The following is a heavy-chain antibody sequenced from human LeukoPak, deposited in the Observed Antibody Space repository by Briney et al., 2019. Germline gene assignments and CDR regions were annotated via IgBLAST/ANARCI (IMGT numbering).Heavy chain of an antibody. V-gene: IGHV4-59*01. CDR1: GNSISNNY. CDR2: IYDSGST. Sequence: PSETLSLTCSVSGNSISNNYWGWIRQPPGKGLEWIGYIYDSGSTSYNPSLKSRVTISVDTSKNQFSLKVSSVTAADTAVYYCARAEWELPYFDYWGQGTLVTVSS. CDR3: ARAEWELPYFDY. D-gene: IGHD1-26*01. J-gene: IGHJ4*02.